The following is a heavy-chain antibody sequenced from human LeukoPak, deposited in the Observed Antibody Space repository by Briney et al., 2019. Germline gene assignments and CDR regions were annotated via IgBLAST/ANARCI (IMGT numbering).Heavy chain of an antibody. CDR3: ARGEKGTEEFDF. D-gene: IGHD1-1*01. Sequence: ASVNVSCKASGYSCTSYGISWLRQAPGQGLEWMGRISAYNGNTNNAQKLQGRVTMTTDTSKRTAYMERRSLRSDDTAVYYCARGEKGTEEFDFWGQGTLVTVSS. J-gene: IGHJ4*02. CDR1: GYSCTSYG. V-gene: IGHV1-18*01. CDR2: ISAYNGNT.